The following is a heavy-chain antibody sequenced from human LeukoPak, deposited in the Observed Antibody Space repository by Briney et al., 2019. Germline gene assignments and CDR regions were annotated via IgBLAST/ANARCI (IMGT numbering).Heavy chain of an antibody. CDR2: ISDSGGST. J-gene: IGHJ4*02. V-gene: IGHV3-23*01. CDR3: ARKKEFYCSSTSCIIDY. Sequence: GGSLGLSCAASGFTFSSYAMSWVRQAPGKGLEWVSAISDSGGSTYYADSVKGRFTISRDNSKNTLYLQMNSLRAEDTAVYYCARKKEFYCSSTSCIIDYWGQGTLVTVSS. D-gene: IGHD2-2*01. CDR1: GFTFSSYA.